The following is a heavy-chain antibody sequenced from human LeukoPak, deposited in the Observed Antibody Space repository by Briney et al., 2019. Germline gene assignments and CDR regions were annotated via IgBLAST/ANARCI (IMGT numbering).Heavy chain of an antibody. J-gene: IGHJ3*02. D-gene: IGHD1-26*01. CDR3: ATRGSYDQIADAFDI. CDR1: GYTFTGYY. CDR2: INTNTGNP. V-gene: IGHV7-4-1*02. Sequence: ASVKVSCKASGYTFTGYYMHWVRQAPGQGLEWMGWINTNTGNPTYAQGFTGRFVFSLDTSVSTAYLQISSLKAEDTAVYYCATRGSYDQIADAFDIWGQGTMVTVSS.